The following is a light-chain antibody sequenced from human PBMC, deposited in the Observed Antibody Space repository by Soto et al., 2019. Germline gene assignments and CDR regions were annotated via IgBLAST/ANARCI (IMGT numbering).Light chain of an antibody. J-gene: IGKJ1*01. V-gene: IGKV1-13*02. CDR2: GAS. CDR3: QPITSYPRVT. CDR1: QAISSH. Sequence: AIQLSQSPSSLSASVGDRVSITCRASQAISSHLAWYQQKPGTGPKLLIHGASVLQTGVPSRFSGSGNGPGTDFTLTISSLQPEDFATYFCQPITSYPRVTFGQGTKVDIK.